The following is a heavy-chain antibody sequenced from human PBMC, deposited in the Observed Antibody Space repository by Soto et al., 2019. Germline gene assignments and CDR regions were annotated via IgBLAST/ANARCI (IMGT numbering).Heavy chain of an antibody. V-gene: IGHV4-59*08. D-gene: IGHD5-18*01. Sequence: PSETLSLTCTVSGGSISSYYWSWIRQPPGKGLEWIGYIYYSGSTNYNPSLKSRVTISVDTSKNQFSLKLSSVTAADTAVYYCARHYGVGGYSYGNKNWFDPWGQGTLVTVSS. CDR1: GGSISSYY. J-gene: IGHJ5*02. CDR3: ARHYGVGGYSYGNKNWFDP. CDR2: IYYSGST.